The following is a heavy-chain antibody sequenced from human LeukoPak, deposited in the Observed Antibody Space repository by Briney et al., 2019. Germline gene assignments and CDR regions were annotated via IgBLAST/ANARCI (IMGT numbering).Heavy chain of an antibody. J-gene: IGHJ6*02. CDR1: GGSISSSSYY. Sequence: SETLSLTCTVSGGSISSSSYYWGWIRQPPGKGLEWIGSIHYSGSTYYNPSLKSRVTISVDTSKNQFSLKLSSVTAADTAVYYCARVTRASIFGVVHMDVWGQGTTVTVSS. CDR2: IHYSGST. CDR3: ARVTRASIFGVVHMDV. D-gene: IGHD3-3*02. V-gene: IGHV4-39*07.